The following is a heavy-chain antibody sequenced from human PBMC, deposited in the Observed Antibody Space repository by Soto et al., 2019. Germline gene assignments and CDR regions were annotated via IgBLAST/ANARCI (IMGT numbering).Heavy chain of an antibody. D-gene: IGHD2-2*01. CDR2: ISWDGGST. CDR3: AKDMGCSSTSCYEYYYYYYGMDV. V-gene: IGHV3-43*01. J-gene: IGHJ6*02. CDR1: GFTFDDYT. Sequence: PGGSLRLSCAASGFTFDDYTMHWVRQAPGKXLEWVSLISWDGGSTYYADSVKGRFTISRDNSKNSLYLQMNSLRTEDTALYYCAKDMGCSSTSCYEYYYYYYGMDVWGQGTTVTVSS.